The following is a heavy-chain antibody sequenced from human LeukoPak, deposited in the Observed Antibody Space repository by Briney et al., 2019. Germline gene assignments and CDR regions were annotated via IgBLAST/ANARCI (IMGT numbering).Heavy chain of an antibody. J-gene: IGHJ6*03. CDR1: GVSISSHY. CDR3: ARDQYYYGSGSLYMDV. V-gene: IGHV4-4*07. CDR2: IHTSGST. D-gene: IGHD3-10*01. Sequence: SETLSLTCTVSGVSISSHYWSWIRQPAGKGLEWIGRIHTSGSTNYNPSLKSRVTMSVDTSKNQFSLKLSSVTAADTAVYYCARDQYYYGSGSLYMDVWGKGTTVTISS.